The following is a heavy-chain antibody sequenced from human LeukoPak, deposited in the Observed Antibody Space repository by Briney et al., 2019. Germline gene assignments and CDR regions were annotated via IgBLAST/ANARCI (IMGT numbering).Heavy chain of an antibody. CDR3: ARGQSWAFDY. J-gene: IGHJ4*02. CDR2: IKPDGSEK. D-gene: IGHD1-26*01. CDR1: GFTFSTYW. V-gene: IGHV3-7*05. Sequence: GGSLRVSCAASGFTFSTYWMSWVRQAPGKGPEWVANIKPDGSEKYYVDSVKGRFTFSRDNAKNSLYLQMNSLRAEDTAVYYCARGQSWAFDYWGQGTLVAVSS.